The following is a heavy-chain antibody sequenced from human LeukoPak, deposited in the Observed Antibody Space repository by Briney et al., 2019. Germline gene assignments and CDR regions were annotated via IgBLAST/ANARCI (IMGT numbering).Heavy chain of an antibody. V-gene: IGHV4-59*01. D-gene: IGHD3-16*02. Sequence: PSQTLSLTCTVSGGSISSYYWSWLRQPPGKGLEWIGYIYYSGSTNYNTSLKSRVTISVDTSKHQFSLKLSSVTAADTAVYYCARGSYPTALDYWGEGTLVTASS. CDR2: IYYSGST. CDR1: GGSISSYY. CDR3: ARGSYPTALDY. J-gene: IGHJ4*02.